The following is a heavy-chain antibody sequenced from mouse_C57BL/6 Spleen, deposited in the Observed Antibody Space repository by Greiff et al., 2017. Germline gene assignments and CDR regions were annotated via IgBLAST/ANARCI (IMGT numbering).Heavy chain of an antibody. CDR1: GFNFKDDY. J-gene: IGHJ4*01. CDR2: IDPANGDT. V-gene: IGHV14-4*01. CDR3: TTGDTYSMDY. Sequence: EVQLQQSGAELVRPGASVKLSCTASGFNFKDDYMHWVKQRPEQGLEWIGWIDPANGDTEYAPKFQGKATITADTSSNTAYLQLSSLTSEDTAVYYCTTGDTYSMDYWGQGTSVTVSS.